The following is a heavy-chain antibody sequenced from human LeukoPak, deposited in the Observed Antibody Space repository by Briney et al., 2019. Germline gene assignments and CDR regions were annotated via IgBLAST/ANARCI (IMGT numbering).Heavy chain of an antibody. D-gene: IGHD3-22*01. Sequence: SETLSLTCTVSSGSISNYYWGWIRQPAGKGLEWIGRVYNSGSTNYNPSLKSRVTMSVGTSKNQFYLNLRSVTAADTAVYYCARGIGTSYDSSRDAFDMWGQGTMVTVSS. CDR1: SGSISNYY. CDR2: VYNSGST. CDR3: ARGIGTSYDSSRDAFDM. J-gene: IGHJ3*02. V-gene: IGHV4-4*07.